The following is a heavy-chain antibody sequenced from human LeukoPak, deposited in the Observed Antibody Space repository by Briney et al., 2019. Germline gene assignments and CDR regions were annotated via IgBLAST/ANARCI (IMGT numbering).Heavy chain of an antibody. CDR2: IYYSGST. D-gene: IGHD3-22*01. V-gene: IGHV4-59*01. CDR1: GFTFSNYW. Sequence: GSLRLSCAASGFTFSNYWMGWVRQAPGKGLERIGFIYYSGSTNYNPSLKSRVTISVDTSKNQFSLKLSSVTAADTAVYYCARERGYYDSSGYYFDYWGQGTLVTVSS. J-gene: IGHJ4*02. CDR3: ARERGYYDSSGYYFDY.